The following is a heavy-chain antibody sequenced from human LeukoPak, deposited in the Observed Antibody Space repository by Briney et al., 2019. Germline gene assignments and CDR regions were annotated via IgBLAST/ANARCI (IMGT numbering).Heavy chain of an antibody. CDR1: GYTFTSYD. CDR2: MNPNSGNT. Sequence: ASVKVSCKASGYTFTSYDINWVRQATGQGLEWMGWMNPNSGNTGYAQKFQGRVTMTRNTSISTAYMELSSLRSEDTAVYYCARAEYYYDSSGYHIPGDYWGQGTLVTVPS. J-gene: IGHJ4*02. CDR3: ARAEYYYDSSGYHIPGDY. V-gene: IGHV1-8*01. D-gene: IGHD3-22*01.